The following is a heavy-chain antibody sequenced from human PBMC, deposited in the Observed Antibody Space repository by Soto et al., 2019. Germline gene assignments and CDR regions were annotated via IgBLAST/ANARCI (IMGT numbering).Heavy chain of an antibody. CDR3: ARGDSTDCSNGVCSFFYNHDMDV. CDR2: INPKSGGT. J-gene: IGHJ6*02. V-gene: IGHV1-2*04. CDR1: GYIFTGYH. Sequence: GASVKVSCKASGYIFTGYHIHWVRQAPGQGLEWLGRINPKSGGTSTAQKFQGWVTMTTDTSISTASMELTRLTSDDTAIYYCARGDSTDCSNGVCSFFYNHDMDVWGQGTTVTVS. D-gene: IGHD2-8*01.